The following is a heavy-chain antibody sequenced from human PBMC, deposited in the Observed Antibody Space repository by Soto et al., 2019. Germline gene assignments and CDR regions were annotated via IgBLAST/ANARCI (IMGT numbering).Heavy chain of an antibody. CDR2: KKQDGSEE. CDR1: GFSISRYW. J-gene: IGHJ5*02. D-gene: IGHD5-18*01. V-gene: IGHV3-7*01. Sequence: PVGSLRLSCAASGFSISRYWMSWVRQAPGKGLEWVADKKQDGSEEYYVDSVKGRFTVSRDNAKNSVYLQLTSLRAEDTALYYCARGGFSYGTGIEHWGQGALVTVSS. CDR3: ARGGFSYGTGIEH.